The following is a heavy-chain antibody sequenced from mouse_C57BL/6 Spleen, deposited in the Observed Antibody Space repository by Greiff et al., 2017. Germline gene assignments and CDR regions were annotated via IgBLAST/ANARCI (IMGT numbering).Heavy chain of an antibody. J-gene: IGHJ4*01. CDR1: GYTFTSYW. CDR3: ARDYCSSVTPYYYAMDY. CDR2: IHPNRGST. D-gene: IGHD1-1*01. V-gene: IGHV1-64*01. Sequence: VQLQQPGAELVKPGASVKLSCKASGYTFTSYWMHWVKQRPGQGLEWIGMIHPNRGSTNYNEKFKSKATLTVDKSSSTAYMQLSSLTSEDSAVYYCARDYCSSVTPYYYAMDYWGQGTSVTVSS.